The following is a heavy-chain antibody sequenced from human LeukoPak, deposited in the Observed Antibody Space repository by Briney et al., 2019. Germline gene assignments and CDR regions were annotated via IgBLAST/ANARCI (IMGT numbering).Heavy chain of an antibody. CDR2: IIPILGIA. CDR1: GGTFSSYA. Sequence: GASVKVSCKASGGTFSSYAISWVRQAPGQGLEWMGRIIPILGIANYAQKFQGRVTITADKSTSTAYMELSNLRSEDTAVYYCAVSGYSYGNNWFDPWGQGTLVTVSS. CDR3: AVSGYSYGNNWFDP. V-gene: IGHV1-69*04. D-gene: IGHD5-18*01. J-gene: IGHJ5*02.